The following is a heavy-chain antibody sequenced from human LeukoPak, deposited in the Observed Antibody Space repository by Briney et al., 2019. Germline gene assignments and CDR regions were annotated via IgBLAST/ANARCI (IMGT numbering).Heavy chain of an antibody. CDR2: ISYDAGNK. V-gene: IGHV3-30*04. CDR3: ARDRPSPTYYYDSSGYSASSY. D-gene: IGHD3-22*01. J-gene: IGHJ4*02. Sequence: PGGSLRLSCAASGFTFSSYAMHCVRQAPGKGLEWVAVISYDAGNKYYADSVRGRFTISRDNSKNTLYLHMNSLRPEDTAVYYCARDRPSPTYYYDSSGYSASSYWGQGTLVTVSS. CDR1: GFTFSSYA.